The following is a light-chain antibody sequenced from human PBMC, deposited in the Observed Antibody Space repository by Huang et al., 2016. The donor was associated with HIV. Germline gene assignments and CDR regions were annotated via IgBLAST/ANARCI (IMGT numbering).Light chain of an antibody. CDR1: QSLLHSDGETY. V-gene: IGKV2D-29*02. CDR2: EVS. Sequence: DIVMTQTPLSLSVTPGQPASISCKSSQSLLHSDGETYLYWYLHKPGQSPQLLIYEVSNLFSGVPDRLSGSGSGTDFTLRISRVEAEDVGVYYCMQRTQRPLTFGGGTKVEIK. CDR3: MQRTQRPLT. J-gene: IGKJ4*02.